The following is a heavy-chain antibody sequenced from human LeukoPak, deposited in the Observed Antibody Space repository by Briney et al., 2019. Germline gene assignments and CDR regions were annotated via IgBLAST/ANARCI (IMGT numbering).Heavy chain of an antibody. CDR1: GGTFSSYT. D-gene: IGHD4-17*01. CDR3: ARDLIPGYGDFGGVH. Sequence: SVKVSCKASGGTFSSYTISWVRQAPGQGLEWMGRIIPIFGIANYAQKFQGRVTITADKSTSTAYMELSSLRSVDTAVYYCARDLIPGYGDFGGVHWGQGTLVTVSS. V-gene: IGHV1-69*04. J-gene: IGHJ4*02. CDR2: IIPIFGIA.